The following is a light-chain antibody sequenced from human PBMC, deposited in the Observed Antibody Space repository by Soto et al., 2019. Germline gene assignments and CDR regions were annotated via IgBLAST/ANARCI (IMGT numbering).Light chain of an antibody. Sequence: QSMLTQPPSVSGAPGQRVTISCTGSSSNIGAGYDVHWYQQLPGTAPKLLIYGNSNRPSGVPDRFSGSKSGTSASLAITGLQAEDEADYYCQSYDSSLSGWVFGEGTQLTVL. CDR1: SSNIGAGYD. CDR3: QSYDSSLSGWV. V-gene: IGLV1-40*01. CDR2: GNS. J-gene: IGLJ3*02.